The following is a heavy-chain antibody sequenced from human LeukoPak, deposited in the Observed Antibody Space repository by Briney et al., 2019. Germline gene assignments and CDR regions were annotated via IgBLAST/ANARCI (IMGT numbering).Heavy chain of an antibody. V-gene: IGHV3-21*01. Sequence: GSLRLSCAASXFTFSTYLMKWVRQAPGKGLEWVSSINPSGGHIFHAHSLTARFTISRDNAKNSLYLQMNGLRAEDTAVYYCAREDAKSLDYWGQGTLVTVSS. CDR2: INPSGGHI. J-gene: IGHJ4*02. CDR3: AREDAKSLDY. CDR1: XFTFSTYL. D-gene: IGHD2-8*01.